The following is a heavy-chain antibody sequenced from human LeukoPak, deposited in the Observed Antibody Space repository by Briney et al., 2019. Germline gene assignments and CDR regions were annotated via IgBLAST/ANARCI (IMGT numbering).Heavy chain of an antibody. Sequence: SETLSLTCTVSGGSISSYYWSWIRQPPGKGREWSGYIYYSGSTNYNPSLKSRVTISVDTSKNQFSLKLSSVTAADTAVYYCAREYSRRPYSRGWFDPWGQGTLVTVSS. CDR2: IYYSGST. CDR3: AREYSRRPYSRGWFDP. V-gene: IGHV4-59*01. J-gene: IGHJ5*02. CDR1: GGSISSYY. D-gene: IGHD6-13*01.